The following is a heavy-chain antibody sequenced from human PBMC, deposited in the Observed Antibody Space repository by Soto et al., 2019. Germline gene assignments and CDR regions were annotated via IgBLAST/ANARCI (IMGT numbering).Heavy chain of an antibody. Sequence: QVQLVQSGAEVKKPGASVKVSCKASGYTFTGYYMHWVRQAPGQGLEWMGWINPNSGGTNYAQKFQGRVTMTRDTSISTAYMELSRLRSDDTVVYYCARVILHSSFWYSNAGYYGMDVWGQGTTVTVSS. J-gene: IGHJ6*02. CDR3: ARVILHSSFWYSNAGYYGMDV. CDR2: INPNSGGT. D-gene: IGHD6-19*01. CDR1: GYTFTGYY. V-gene: IGHV1-2*02.